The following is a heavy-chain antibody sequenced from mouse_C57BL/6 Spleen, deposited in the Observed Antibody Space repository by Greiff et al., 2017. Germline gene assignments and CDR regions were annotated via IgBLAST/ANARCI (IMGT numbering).Heavy chain of an antibody. CDR3: ARSSGWLLRYFDV. CDR2: INPSNGGT. J-gene: IGHJ1*03. V-gene: IGHV1-53*01. D-gene: IGHD2-3*01. Sequence: QVQLQQPGTELVKPGASVKLSCKASGSTFTSYWMHWVKQRPGQGLEWIGNINPSNGGTNYNEKFKSKATLTVDKSSSTAYMQLSSLTSEDSAVYYCARSSGWLLRYFDVWGTGTTVTVSS. CDR1: GSTFTSYW.